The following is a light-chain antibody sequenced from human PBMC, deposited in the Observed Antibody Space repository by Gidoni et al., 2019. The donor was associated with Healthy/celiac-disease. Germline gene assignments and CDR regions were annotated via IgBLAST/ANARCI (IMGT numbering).Light chain of an antibody. V-gene: IGLV3-19*01. Sequence: SSELTQDPAVSVALGQTVRITCQGASLRSYYASWYQQKPGQAPVLVIYGKNNRPSGIPDRFSGSSSGNTVSLTITGAQAEDEADYYCNSRDSSGNHVVFGGGTKLTVL. CDR2: GKN. J-gene: IGLJ2*01. CDR3: NSRDSSGNHVV. CDR1: SLRSYY.